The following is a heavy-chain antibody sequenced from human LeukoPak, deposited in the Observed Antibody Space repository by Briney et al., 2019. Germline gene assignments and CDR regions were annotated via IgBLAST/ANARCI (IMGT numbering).Heavy chain of an antibody. CDR3: ARGGLYGYDVFDY. Sequence: PGGSLRLSCAASGFTFSSYSMNWVRQAPGKGLEWVSSISRSSTYIYYADSVKGRFTISRDNAKNSLYLQMNSLRAEDTAVYYCARGGLYGYDVFDYWGQGTLVTVSS. D-gene: IGHD5-12*01. CDR1: GFTFSSYS. V-gene: IGHV3-21*01. J-gene: IGHJ4*02. CDR2: ISRSSTYI.